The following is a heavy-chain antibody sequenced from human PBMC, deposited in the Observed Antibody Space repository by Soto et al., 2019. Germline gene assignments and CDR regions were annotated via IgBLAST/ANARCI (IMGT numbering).Heavy chain of an antibody. CDR2: INYSGST. D-gene: IGHD3-3*01. V-gene: IGHV4-39*01. CDR3: AKTGFWSDYRVADY. CDR1: GGSISSSSSY. Sequence: QLQLQESGPGLVKPSETLSLTCTVSGGSISSSSSYWGWIRQPPGKGLEWIGSINYSGSTYYNPSLKSRITISVDTSTNQFSLKLSSLTAADTAVYFCAKTGFWSDYRVADYWGQGTLVTVSS. J-gene: IGHJ4*02.